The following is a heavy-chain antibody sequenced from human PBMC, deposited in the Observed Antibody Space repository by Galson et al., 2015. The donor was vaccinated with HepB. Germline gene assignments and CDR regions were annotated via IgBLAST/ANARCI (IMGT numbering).Heavy chain of an antibody. CDR3: AHSGCSGGSCYLNPNHFDY. J-gene: IGHJ4*02. D-gene: IGHD2-15*01. CDR1: GFSLSTSGVG. CDR2: IYWDDDK. V-gene: IGHV2-5*02. Sequence: PALVKPTQTLTLTCTFSGFSLSTSGVGVGWIRQPPGKALEWLALIYWDDDKRYSPSLKSRLTITKDTSKNQVVLTMTNMDPVDTATYYCAHSGCSGGSCYLNPNHFDYWGQGTLVTVSS.